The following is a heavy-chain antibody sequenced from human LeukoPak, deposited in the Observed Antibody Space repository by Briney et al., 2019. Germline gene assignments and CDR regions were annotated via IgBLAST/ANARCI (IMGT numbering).Heavy chain of an antibody. CDR1: GFTFSSYE. J-gene: IGHJ4*02. CDR3: ASPVRGTANPFDY. D-gene: IGHD3-10*01. Sequence: GGSLRLSCAASGFTFSSYEMNWVRQAPGKGLEWVSYISSSGSTIYYADSVKGRFTISRDNAKNSLYLQMNSLRAEDTAVYYCASPVRGTANPFDYWGQGTLVTVSS. V-gene: IGHV3-48*03. CDR2: ISSSGSTI.